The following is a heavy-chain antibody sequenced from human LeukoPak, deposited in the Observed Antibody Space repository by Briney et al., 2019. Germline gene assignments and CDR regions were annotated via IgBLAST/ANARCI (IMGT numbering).Heavy chain of an antibody. D-gene: IGHD2-15*01. CDR2: IYYSGST. CDR3: ARYYGEAATSKFDY. J-gene: IGHJ4*02. CDR1: GGSISSYY. V-gene: IGHV4-59*01. Sequence: SETLSLTCTVSGGSISSYYWSWIRQPPGKGLEWIGYIYYSGSTNYNPSLKSRVTISVDTSKNQFSLKLSSVCAANTAVYYCARYYGEAATSKFDYWGQGTLVTVSS.